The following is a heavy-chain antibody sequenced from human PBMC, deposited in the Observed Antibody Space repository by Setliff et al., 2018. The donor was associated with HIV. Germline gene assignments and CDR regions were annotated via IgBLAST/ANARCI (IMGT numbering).Heavy chain of an antibody. J-gene: IGHJ5*02. CDR2: IYHSGST. CDR3: ARTGWAQLIQGAWFGP. V-gene: IGHV4-31*03. CDR1: GGSISSGGYY. Sequence: PSETLSLTCTVSGGSISSGGYYWSWIRQHPGKGLEWIGYIYHSGSTFYNPSLQSRAAISVDGSKYHLSLKLTSVTAADTAMYYCARTGWAQLIQGAWFGPWGQGVLVTVSS. D-gene: IGHD2-8*01.